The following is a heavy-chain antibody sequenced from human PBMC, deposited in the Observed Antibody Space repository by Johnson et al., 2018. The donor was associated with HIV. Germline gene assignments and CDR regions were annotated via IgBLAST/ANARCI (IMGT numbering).Heavy chain of an antibody. Sequence: VQLVESGGGLVQPGRSLRLSCAASGFSFDSHAINWVRQAPGKGIQWVSAISYSGSSTYYADSVKGRFTISRDNSRSTVYLHMINLRADDTALYYCAREISRYYYDYAAFDLWGQGTTVTVSS. V-gene: IGHV3-23*04. D-gene: IGHD3-22*01. CDR1: GFSFDSHA. J-gene: IGHJ3*01. CDR3: AREISRYYYDYAAFDL. CDR2: ISYSGSST.